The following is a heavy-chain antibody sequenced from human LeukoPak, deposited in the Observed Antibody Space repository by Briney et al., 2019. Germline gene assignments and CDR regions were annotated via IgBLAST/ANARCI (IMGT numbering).Heavy chain of an antibody. D-gene: IGHD5-24*01. Sequence: TGGSLRLSCAPSGFTFSRCSMKWVRQAPGKGLEWISYINPAGNTIYYAESVKGRFTVSRDNVKKTLHLQMSSLRVEDTGVYFCARRDRQDGGPYYYYYMDVWGIGTTVTVS. J-gene: IGHJ6*03. CDR3: ARRDRQDGGPYYYYYMDV. CDR1: GFTFSRCS. V-gene: IGHV3-48*01. CDR2: INPAGNTI.